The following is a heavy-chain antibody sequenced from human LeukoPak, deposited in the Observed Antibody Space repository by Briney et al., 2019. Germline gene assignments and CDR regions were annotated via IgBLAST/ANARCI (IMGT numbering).Heavy chain of an antibody. CDR1: GFTFSTYC. CDR2: IAISGGTA. Sequence: PGGSLRLSCAASGFTFSTYCMSWVRQAPGEGVEWVLGIAISGGTAYNEDPAKDRFTTFRANTNNTQYLQMLSLRAAAAAAYYYAKDHGAANDYNLPDYWGQGTLVTVSS. CDR3: AKDHGAANDYNLPDY. V-gene: IGHV3-23*01. D-gene: IGHD3-10*01. J-gene: IGHJ4*02.